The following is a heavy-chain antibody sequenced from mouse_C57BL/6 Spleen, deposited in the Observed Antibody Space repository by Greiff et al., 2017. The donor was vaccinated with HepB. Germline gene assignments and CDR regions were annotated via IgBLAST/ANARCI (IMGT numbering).Heavy chain of an antibody. CDR1: GYSITSGYY. V-gene: IGHV3-6*01. CDR2: ISYDGSN. CDR3: AREGLPYFDY. Sequence: EVKLMESGPGLVKPSQSLSLTCSVTGYSITSGYYWNWIRQFPGNKLEWMGYISYDGSNNYNPSLKNRISITRDTSKNQFFLKLNSVTTEDTATYYCAREGLPYFDYWGQGTTLTVSS. D-gene: IGHD2-2*01. J-gene: IGHJ2*01.